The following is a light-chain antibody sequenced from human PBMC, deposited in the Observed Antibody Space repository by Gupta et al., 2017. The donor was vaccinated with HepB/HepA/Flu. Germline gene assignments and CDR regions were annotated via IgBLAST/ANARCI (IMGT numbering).Light chain of an antibody. CDR2: DNN. Sequence: PSVSAAPGQKVTISCSGSSSNIGNNYVSWYQQLPGTAPKLLIYDNNKRPSGIPDRFSGSKSGTSATLGITGRQTGDEADYYCGTWDSSLSAGVFGGGTKLTVL. CDR1: SSNIGNNY. CDR3: GTWDSSLSAGV. V-gene: IGLV1-51*01. J-gene: IGLJ3*02.